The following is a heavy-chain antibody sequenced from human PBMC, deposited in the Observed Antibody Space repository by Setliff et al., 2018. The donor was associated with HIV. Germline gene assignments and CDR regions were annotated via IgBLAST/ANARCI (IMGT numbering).Heavy chain of an antibody. CDR1: GGSISSYY. D-gene: IGHD3-16*02. V-gene: IGHV4-4*08. CDR3: ATSFGGVIPYYYMDV. Sequence: SETLSLTCTVSGGSISSYYWSWIRQPPGKGLEWIGYIYTSGSTNYNPSLKSRVTISVDTSKNQFSLKLSSVTAADTAVYYCATSFGGVIPYYYMDVWGKGTTVTVSS. CDR2: IYTSGST. J-gene: IGHJ6*03.